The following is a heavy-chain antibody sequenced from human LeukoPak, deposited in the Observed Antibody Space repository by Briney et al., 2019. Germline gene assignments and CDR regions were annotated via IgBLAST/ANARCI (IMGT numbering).Heavy chain of an antibody. CDR3: ARLSAVDLITFGGVGLPGYFDY. J-gene: IGHJ4*02. Sequence: KSSETLSLTCSVFGYSISSGYYCGWIRQPPGKGLEWIASIYHSGSAYYNPSLKSRVTISVDASKNQCTLKLSSVTAADTAVYYCARLSAVDLITFGGVGLPGYFDYWGQGTLVTVSS. CDR2: IYHSGSA. CDR1: GYSISSGYY. V-gene: IGHV4-38-2*02. D-gene: IGHD3-16*01.